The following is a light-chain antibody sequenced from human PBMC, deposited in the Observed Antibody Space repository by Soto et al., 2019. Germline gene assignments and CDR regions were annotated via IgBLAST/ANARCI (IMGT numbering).Light chain of an antibody. J-gene: IGLJ1*01. Sequence: ALTQPASGSGSAGQSISIFCTGTSSDVGSYNLVSWYQQHPGKAPKLMIYEGSKRPSGVSNRFSGSKSGNTASLTISGLQAEDEADYYCCSYAGSSTYVFGTGTKVTVL. CDR3: CSYAGSSTYV. V-gene: IGLV2-23*01. CDR2: EGS. CDR1: SSDVGSYNL.